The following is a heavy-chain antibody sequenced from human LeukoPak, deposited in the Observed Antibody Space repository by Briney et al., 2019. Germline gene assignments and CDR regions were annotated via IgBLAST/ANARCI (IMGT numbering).Heavy chain of an antibody. V-gene: IGHV1-18*01. D-gene: IGHD3-10*01. CDR1: GYTFTSYG. J-gene: IGHJ6*02. Sequence: GASVKVSCKASGYTFTSYGISWVRQAPGQGLEWMGWISAYNGNTNYAQKLQGRVTMTTDTSTSTAYMELRSLRSDDTAVYYCAGGDSGSTYYYYGMDVWGQGTTVTVSS. CDR2: ISAYNGNT. CDR3: AGGDSGSTYYYYGMDV.